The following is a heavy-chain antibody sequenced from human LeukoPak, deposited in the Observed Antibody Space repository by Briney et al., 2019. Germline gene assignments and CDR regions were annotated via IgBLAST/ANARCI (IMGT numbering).Heavy chain of an antibody. CDR3: ASHYYGSGKFEN. Sequence: PGGSLRLSCAASGFTLSSHTMNWVRQVPGKGLAWVSTVSSDSTVHYAESVKGRFTISKDNAKNSLYLQMNSLRAEDTAVYYCASHYYGSGKFENWGQGTLVTVSS. V-gene: IGHV3-48*04. CDR2: VSSDSTV. J-gene: IGHJ4*02. D-gene: IGHD3-10*01. CDR1: GFTLSSHT.